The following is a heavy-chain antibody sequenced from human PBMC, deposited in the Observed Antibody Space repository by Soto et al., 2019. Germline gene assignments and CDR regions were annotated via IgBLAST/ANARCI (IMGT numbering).Heavy chain of an antibody. D-gene: IGHD3-16*01. CDR2: IKQDGSEK. CDR1: GFTFSSYW. Sequence: GGSLRLSCAASGFTFSSYWMSWVRQAPGKGLEWVANIKQDGSEKYYVDSVKGRFTISRDNAKNSLYLQMNSLRAEDTAVYYCARDKGGSTGNYYYYYMDVWGKGTTVTVSS. J-gene: IGHJ6*03. V-gene: IGHV3-7*01. CDR3: ARDKGGSTGNYYYYYMDV.